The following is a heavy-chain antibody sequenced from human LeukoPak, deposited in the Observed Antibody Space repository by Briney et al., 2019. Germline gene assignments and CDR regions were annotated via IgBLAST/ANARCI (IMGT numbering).Heavy chain of an antibody. J-gene: IGHJ6*02. CDR2: INHSGST. CDR3: ARGWGYCSSTSCRYYYYYYGMDV. D-gene: IGHD2-2*01. V-gene: IGHV4-34*01. Sequence: SETLSLTCAVYGGSFSGYCWSWIRQPPGKGLEWIGEINHSGSTNYNPSLKSRVTISVDTSKNQFSLKLSSVTAADTAVYYCARGWGYCSSTSCRYYYYYYGMDVWGQGTTVTVSS. CDR1: GGSFSGYC.